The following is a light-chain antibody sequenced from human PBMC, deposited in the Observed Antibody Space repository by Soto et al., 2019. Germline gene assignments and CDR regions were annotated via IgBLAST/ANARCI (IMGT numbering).Light chain of an antibody. CDR2: GAS. J-gene: IGKJ4*01. CDR3: QQANSFPLT. Sequence: DIQMTQSPSSVSAYVGDRVTITCRASQGITSWLVWYQQKPGKAPNLLIYGASSLQSGVPSRFRGSGSGTDFTLTISSLQPEDSATYYCQQANSFPLTFGGGTKVEIK. CDR1: QGITSW. V-gene: IGKV1D-12*01.